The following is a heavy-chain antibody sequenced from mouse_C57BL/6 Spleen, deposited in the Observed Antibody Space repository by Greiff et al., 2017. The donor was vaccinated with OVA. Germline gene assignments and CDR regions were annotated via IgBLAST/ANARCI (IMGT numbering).Heavy chain of an antibody. V-gene: IGHV2-2*01. CDR1: GFSLTSYG. CDR2: IWSGGST. D-gene: IGHD2-4*01. CDR3: ARNLRDYDLYYYAMDY. J-gene: IGHJ4*01. Sequence: QVQLKESGPGLVQPSQSLSITCTVSGFSLTSYGVHWVRQSPGKGLEWLGVIWSGGSTDYNAAFISRLSISKDNSKSQVFFKMNSLQADDTAIYYCARNLRDYDLYYYAMDYWGQGTSVTVSS.